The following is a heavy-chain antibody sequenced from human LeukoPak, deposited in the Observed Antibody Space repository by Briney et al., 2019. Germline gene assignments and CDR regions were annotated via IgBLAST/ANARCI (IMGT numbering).Heavy chain of an antibody. J-gene: IGHJ4*02. CDR3: TGSGSYNRPFGYFDY. Sequence: GGSLRLSCAASGFTFSNYAMHWVRQAPGKGLEWVAVISYDGSNKYYADFVKGRFTISRDNSKNTLYLQMNSLRAEDTAVYYCTGSGSYNRPFGYFDYWGQGTLVTVSS. CDR1: GFTFSNYA. CDR2: ISYDGSNK. D-gene: IGHD3-10*01. V-gene: IGHV3-30*04.